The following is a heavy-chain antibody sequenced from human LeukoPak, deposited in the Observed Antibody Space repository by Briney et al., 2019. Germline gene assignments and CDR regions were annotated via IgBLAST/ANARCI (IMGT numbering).Heavy chain of an antibody. CDR3: ARAKVGATPIYYYYGMDV. CDR1: GFTFSSYW. Sequence: PGGSLRLSCAASGFTFSSYWMSWVRQAPGKGLEWVANIKQDGSEKYYVDSVKGRFTISRDNAKNSLYLQMNSLRAEDTAVYYCARAKVGATPIYYYYGMDVWGQGTTVTVSS. D-gene: IGHD1-26*01. CDR2: IKQDGSEK. V-gene: IGHV3-7*01. J-gene: IGHJ6*02.